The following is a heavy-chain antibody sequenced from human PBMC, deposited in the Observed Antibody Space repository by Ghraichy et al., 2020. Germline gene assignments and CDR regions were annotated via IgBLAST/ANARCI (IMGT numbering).Heavy chain of an antibody. CDR3: ARLRGYKAVAGTYYYYGMDV. V-gene: IGHV4-59*08. D-gene: IGHD6-19*01. J-gene: IGHJ6*02. CDR2: IYYSGST. CDR1: GGSISSYY. Sequence: SQTLSLTCTVSGGSISSYYWSWIRQPPGKGLEWIGYIYYSGSTNYNPSLKSRVTISVDTSKNQFSLKLSSVTAADTAVYYCARLRGYKAVAGTYYYYGMDVWGQGTTVTVSS.